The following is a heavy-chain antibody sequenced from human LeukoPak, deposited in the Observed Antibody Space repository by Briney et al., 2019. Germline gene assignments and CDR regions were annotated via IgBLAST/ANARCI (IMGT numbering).Heavy chain of an antibody. J-gene: IGHJ4*02. CDR2: IYPGDSDT. Sequence: KPGASLKTSCKGSGYSFTSYWIGWGRQMPGKGLEWMGIIYPGDSDTRYSPSFQGQVTISADKSISTAYLQWSSLKASDTARYYCARHVDSSSGNFDYWGQGTLVTVSS. V-gene: IGHV5-51*01. D-gene: IGHD6-13*01. CDR1: GYSFTSYW. CDR3: ARHVDSSSGNFDY.